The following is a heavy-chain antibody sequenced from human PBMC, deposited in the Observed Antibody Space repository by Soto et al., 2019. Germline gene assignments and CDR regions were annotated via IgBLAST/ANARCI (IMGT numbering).Heavy chain of an antibody. CDR1: GFTFSSYG. V-gene: IGHV3-33*01. CDR3: ARDRGGTTWALDY. J-gene: IGHJ4*02. D-gene: IGHD1-1*01. Sequence: GGSLRLSCAASGFTFSSYGMHWVRQAPGKGLEWVAVIWYDGSNKYYADSVKGRFTISRDNSKNTLYLQMNSLRAEDTAVYYCARDRGGTTWALDYWGQGTLVTVSS. CDR2: IWYDGSNK.